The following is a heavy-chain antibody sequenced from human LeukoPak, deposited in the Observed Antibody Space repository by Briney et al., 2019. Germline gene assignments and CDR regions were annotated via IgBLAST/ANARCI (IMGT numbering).Heavy chain of an antibody. CDR3: ARNPDPGWYFDL. J-gene: IGHJ2*01. CDR1: GGSISSSSYY. CDR2: IYYSGST. V-gene: IGHV4-39*01. Sequence: SETLSLTCTVSGGSISSSSYYWGWIRQPPGKGLEWIGRIYYSGSTYYNPSLKSRVTISGDTSKNQFSLKLSSVTAADTAVYYCARNPDPGWYFDLWGRGTLVTVSS. D-gene: IGHD1-14*01.